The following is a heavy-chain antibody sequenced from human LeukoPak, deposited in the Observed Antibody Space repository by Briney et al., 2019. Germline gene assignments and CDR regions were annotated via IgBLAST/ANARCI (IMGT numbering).Heavy chain of an antibody. V-gene: IGHV1-69*05. CDR3: ARSTVTTGDAFDI. J-gene: IGHJ3*02. Sequence: ASVKVSCKASGGTFSSYAISWVRQAPGQALELMGRIIPIFGTANYAQKFQGRVTITTDESTSTAYMELSSLRSEDTAVYYCARSTVTTGDAFDIWGQGTMVTVSS. CDR2: IIPIFGTA. D-gene: IGHD4-17*01. CDR1: GGTFSSYA.